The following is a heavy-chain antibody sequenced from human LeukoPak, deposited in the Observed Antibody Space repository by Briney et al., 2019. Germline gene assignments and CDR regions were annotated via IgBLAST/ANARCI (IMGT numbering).Heavy chain of an antibody. CDR3: ARAVAGGDDAFDI. Sequence: RSETLSLTCIVSGGSISSYYWSWIRQPPGKGLEWIGYIYYSGGTNYNPSLKSRVTISVDTSKNQFSLKLSSVTAADTAVYYCARAVAGGDDAFDIWGQGTMVTVSS. D-gene: IGHD6-19*01. CDR1: GGSISSYY. CDR2: IYYSGGT. J-gene: IGHJ3*02. V-gene: IGHV4-59*01.